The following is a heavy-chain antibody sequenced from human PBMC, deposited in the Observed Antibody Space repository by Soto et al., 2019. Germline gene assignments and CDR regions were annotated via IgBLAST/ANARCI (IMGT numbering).Heavy chain of an antibody. Sequence: GGALGLCFATSGFTLSNYGINRVRQARGKGLEWVAVKWFFASGGNEYYADSVKGRFAISRDDSKQTAYLEMKSLRAEDTAVYYCGRDPYSGARYYLDLWGQGTQVPVSS. J-gene: IGHJ4*02. CDR2: KWFFASGGNE. CDR1: GFTLSNYG. D-gene: IGHD1-26*01. V-gene: IGHV3-33*01. CDR3: GRDPYSGARYYLDL.